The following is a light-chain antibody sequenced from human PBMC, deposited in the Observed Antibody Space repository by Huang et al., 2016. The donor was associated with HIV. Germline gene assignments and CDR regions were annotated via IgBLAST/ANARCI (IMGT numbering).Light chain of an antibody. V-gene: IGKV3-11*01. Sequence: EIVLTQSPATLSFFPGQRVSLSCRASQNINTHLAWYQQRPGQPPRLLIDDASSRVPGVAARVRGSGSGTDFTLTISSLESEDFATYYCQQRVNGLTFGGGTKV. J-gene: IGKJ4*01. CDR1: QNINTH. CDR3: QQRVNGLT. CDR2: DAS.